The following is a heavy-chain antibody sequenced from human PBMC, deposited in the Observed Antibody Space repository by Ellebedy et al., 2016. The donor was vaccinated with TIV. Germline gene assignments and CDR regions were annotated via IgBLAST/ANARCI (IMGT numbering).Heavy chain of an antibody. D-gene: IGHD6-19*01. V-gene: IGHV3-30*02. CDR1: GFTFSSYG. Sequence: PGGSLRLSCAASGFTFSSYGMHWVRQAPGKGLEWVAFIRYDGSNKYYADSVKGRFTISRDNSKNTLYLQMNSLRAEETAVYYCAKERESAVAADYWGQGTLVTVSS. J-gene: IGHJ4*02. CDR2: IRYDGSNK. CDR3: AKERESAVAADY.